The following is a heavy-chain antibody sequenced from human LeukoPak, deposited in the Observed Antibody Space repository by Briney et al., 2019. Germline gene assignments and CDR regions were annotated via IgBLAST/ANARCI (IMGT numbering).Heavy chain of an antibody. CDR2: ISSSSSYI. Sequence: PGGSLRLXCAASGFTFSSYSMNWVRQAPGKELEWVSSISSSSSYIYYADSVKGRFTISRDNAKNSLYLQMNSLRAEDTAVYYCARTVTTGEDYFDYWGQGTLVTVSS. CDR1: GFTFSSYS. V-gene: IGHV3-21*01. J-gene: IGHJ4*02. D-gene: IGHD4-17*01. CDR3: ARTVTTGEDYFDY.